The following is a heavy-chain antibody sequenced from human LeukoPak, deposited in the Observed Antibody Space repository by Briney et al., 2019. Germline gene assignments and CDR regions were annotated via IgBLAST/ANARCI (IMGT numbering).Heavy chain of an antibody. CDR2: ISSSGSTI. D-gene: IGHD6-13*01. J-gene: IGHJ6*03. Sequence: GGSLRLSCAASGFTFSDYYMSWIRQAPGEGLEWVSYISSSGSTIYYADSVKGRFTISRDNAKNSLYLQMNSLRAEDTAVYYCARAHLAAAGTYYMDVWGKGTTVTVSS. CDR1: GFTFSDYY. V-gene: IGHV3-11*01. CDR3: ARAHLAAAGTYYMDV.